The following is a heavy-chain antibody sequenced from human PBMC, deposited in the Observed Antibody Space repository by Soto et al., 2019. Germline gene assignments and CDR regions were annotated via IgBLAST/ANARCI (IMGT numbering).Heavy chain of an antibody. J-gene: IGHJ6*04. D-gene: IGHD6-6*01. CDR1: GFTFSSYG. V-gene: IGHV3-30*18. CDR3: ANGQRTLGISSSSLSRMDV. Sequence: QVQLVESGGGVVQPGRSLRLSCAASGFTFSSYGMHWVRQAPGKGLEWVAVISYDGSNKYYADSVKGRFTISRDNSKNTLYLQMNSLRAEDTAVYYCANGQRTLGISSSSLSRMDVWGKGTTVTVSS. CDR2: ISYDGSNK.